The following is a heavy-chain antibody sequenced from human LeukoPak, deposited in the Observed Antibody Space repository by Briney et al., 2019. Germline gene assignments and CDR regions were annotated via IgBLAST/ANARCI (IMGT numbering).Heavy chain of an antibody. V-gene: IGHV3-23*01. D-gene: IGHD6-19*01. CDR1: GLTLTNYA. CDR2: ISGSGDNT. J-gene: IGHJ4*02. Sequence: PGGSLRLSCAASGLTLTNYAMTWVRQAPGEGLEWVSGISGSGDNTYSADSVKGRFTISRDISKNTLYLQLNSLRTEDTAVYYCAKCSRSTGWCYLDYWGQAALLTVSS. CDR3: AKCSRSTGWCYLDY.